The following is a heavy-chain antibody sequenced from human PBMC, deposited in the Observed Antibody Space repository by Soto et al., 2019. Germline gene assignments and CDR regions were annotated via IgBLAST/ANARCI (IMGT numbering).Heavy chain of an antibody. D-gene: IGHD3-22*01. CDR3: ARDYYDSSDYTTNWFDP. Sequence: PSETLSLTCTVSGGSISSYYWAWIRQPPGKGLEWIGSIYHTGNTYYNPYLRSRVTISVDTSKNQFSLKLTSVTAADTAVYYCARDYYDSSDYTTNWFDPWGQGTLVTVSS. CDR2: IYHTGNT. V-gene: IGHV4-39*01. CDR1: GGSISSYY. J-gene: IGHJ5*02.